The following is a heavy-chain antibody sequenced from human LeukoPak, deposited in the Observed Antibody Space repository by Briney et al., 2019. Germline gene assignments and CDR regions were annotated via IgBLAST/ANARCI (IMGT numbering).Heavy chain of an antibody. CDR1: GFTLSSYW. Sequence: SGGSLRLSCAASGFTLSSYWMHWVRQAPGKGLVWVSHINTDGSSTNYADSVKGRFTISRDNAKNTLYLQMNSLRAEDTAIYYCSRDLRGADDYWGQGTLVTVSS. CDR3: SRDLRGADDY. CDR2: INTDGSST. D-gene: IGHD1-26*01. J-gene: IGHJ4*02. V-gene: IGHV3-74*01.